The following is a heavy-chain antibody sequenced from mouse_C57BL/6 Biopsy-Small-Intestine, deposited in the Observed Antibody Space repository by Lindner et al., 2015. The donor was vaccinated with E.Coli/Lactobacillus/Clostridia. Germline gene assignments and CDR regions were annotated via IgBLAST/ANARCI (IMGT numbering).Heavy chain of an antibody. J-gene: IGHJ2*01. V-gene: IGHV1-63*01. CDR2: IFPGGVYT. CDR1: GYTFINYW. Sequence: VQLQESGPEVVRPGTSVKMSCKASGYTFINYWIGWAKQRPGHGLEWIGDIFPGGVYTNYNEKFKDKATLTADSTSNTAYLQFSSLTSEDSAVYYCARAHYGGAFDSWGQGTILSVSS. CDR3: ARAHYGGAFDS. D-gene: IGHD1-1*02.